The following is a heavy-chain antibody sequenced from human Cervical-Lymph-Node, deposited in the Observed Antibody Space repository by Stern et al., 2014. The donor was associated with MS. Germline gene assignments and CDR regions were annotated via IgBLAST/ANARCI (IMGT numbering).Heavy chain of an antibody. V-gene: IGHV3-21*01. CDR1: GFTFSSYT. CDR2: INTKSTYI. CDR3: ANGSPLHY. D-gene: IGHD1-26*01. Sequence: EVQLVESGGGLVKPGGSLRLSCAASGFTFSSYTMNWVRQAPGKGLEWVSSINTKSTYIYYADSVKVRFTVSRDNAKNSLYLQMSSLRGDDTAVYYCANGSPLHYWGQGTLVTVSS. J-gene: IGHJ4*02.